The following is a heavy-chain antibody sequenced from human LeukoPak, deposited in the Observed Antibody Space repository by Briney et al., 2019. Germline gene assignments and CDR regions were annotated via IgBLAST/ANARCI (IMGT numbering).Heavy chain of an antibody. Sequence: PGGSLRLSCAASGFTFSNAWMSWVRQAPGKGLEWVGRIKSKTDGGTTDYAAPVKGRFTISRDDPKNTLYLQMNSLKTEDTAVYYCTTRSSGWLKRPTPFDYWGQGTLVTVSS. CDR1: GFTFSNAW. J-gene: IGHJ4*02. CDR3: TTRSSGWLKRPTPFDY. D-gene: IGHD6-19*01. CDR2: IKSKTDGGTT. V-gene: IGHV3-15*01.